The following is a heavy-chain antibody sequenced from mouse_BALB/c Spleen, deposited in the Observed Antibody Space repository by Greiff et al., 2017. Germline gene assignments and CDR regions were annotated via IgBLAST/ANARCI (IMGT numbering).Heavy chain of an antibody. CDR3: ARDRDGYYDY. CDR2: ISDGGSYT. CDR1: GFTFSDYY. V-gene: IGHV5-4*02. J-gene: IGHJ2*01. Sequence: VQLKESGGGLVKPGGSLKLSCAASGFTFSDYYMYWVRQTPEKRLEWVATISDGGSYTYYPDSVKGRFTISRDNAKNNLYLQMSSLKSEDTAMYYCARDRDGYYDYWGQGTTLTVSS. D-gene: IGHD2-3*01.